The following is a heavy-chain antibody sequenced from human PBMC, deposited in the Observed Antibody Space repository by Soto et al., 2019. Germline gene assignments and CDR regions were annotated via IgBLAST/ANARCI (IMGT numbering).Heavy chain of an antibody. Sequence: XSVKVSCKASVYTFSRYAVTWVRQAPGQGLEWMGRTSADNSNTEYAQKFQGRVTMTTDTSTSTAYMELRSLSSDDAAVYFCARVSSTWYHYYGMDVWGQGTTVTVSS. J-gene: IGHJ6*02. CDR1: VYTFSRYA. D-gene: IGHD6-13*01. V-gene: IGHV1-18*01. CDR3: ARVSSTWYHYYGMDV. CDR2: TSADNSNT.